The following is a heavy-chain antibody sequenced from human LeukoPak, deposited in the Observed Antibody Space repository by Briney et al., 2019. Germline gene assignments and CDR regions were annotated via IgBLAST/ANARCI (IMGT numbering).Heavy chain of an antibody. CDR3: ASDPYSGSYYRLNDAFDI. CDR1: GGSFSGYY. V-gene: IGHV4-34*01. Sequence: SETLSLTCAVYGGSFSGYYWSWIRHPPGKGLEWIGEINHSGSTNYTPPLKSRVTISVDTSKNQFSLKLSSVTAADTAVYYCASDPYSGSYYRLNDAFDIWGQGTMVTVSS. CDR2: INHSGST. J-gene: IGHJ3*02. D-gene: IGHD1-26*01.